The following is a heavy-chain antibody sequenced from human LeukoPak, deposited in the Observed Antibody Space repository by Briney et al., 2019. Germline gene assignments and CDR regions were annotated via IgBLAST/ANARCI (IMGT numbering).Heavy chain of an antibody. CDR2: ICASGSSI. D-gene: IGHD3-22*01. CDR1: GFTFSGHY. J-gene: IGHJ4*02. CDR3: ARDEDAYESSGYSVFYFDY. V-gene: IGHV3-11*01. Sequence: GGSLRLSCAASGFTFSGHYMTWIRQAPGKGLEWISYICASGSSIVYPDSVKGRFTISRDHAKNSLYLQMDSPRAEDTAVYYCARDEDAYESSGYSVFYFDYWGQGTLVTVSS.